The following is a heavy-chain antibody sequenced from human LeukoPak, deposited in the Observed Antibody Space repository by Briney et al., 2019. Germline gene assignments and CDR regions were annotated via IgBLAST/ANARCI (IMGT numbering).Heavy chain of an antibody. J-gene: IGHJ6*03. D-gene: IGHD6-6*01. CDR1: GYSFTSNV. Sequence: GASVKVPCKASGYSFTSNVISWVRQAPGQGLEWMGWISAYNGNTNYAQKLQGRVTMTIDTSTSTAYMELRSLRSDDTAVYYCARAPQSIAARQTKTYYYYYYMDVWGKGTTVTVSS. V-gene: IGHV1-18*01. CDR2: ISAYNGNT. CDR3: ARAPQSIAARQTKTYYYYYYMDV.